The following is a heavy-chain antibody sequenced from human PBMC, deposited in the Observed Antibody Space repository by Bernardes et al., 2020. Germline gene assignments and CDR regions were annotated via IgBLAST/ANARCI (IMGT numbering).Heavy chain of an antibody. CDR1: GFSLSTSGVG. D-gene: IGHD1-7*01. CDR2: IYWDDDK. J-gene: IGHJ5*02. CDR3: ARMRLELWYNWFDP. Sequence: SGPTLAKPTQTLTLTCTFSGFSLSTSGVGVGWIRQPPGKALEWLALIYWDDDKRYSPSLKSRLTITKDTSKNQVVLTMTNMDPVDTATYYCARMRLELWYNWFDPWGQGTLVTVSS. V-gene: IGHV2-5*02.